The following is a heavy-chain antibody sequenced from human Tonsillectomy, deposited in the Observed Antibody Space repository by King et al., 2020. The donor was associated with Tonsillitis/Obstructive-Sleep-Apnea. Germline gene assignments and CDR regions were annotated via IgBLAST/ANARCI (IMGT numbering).Heavy chain of an antibody. CDR2: IDPSDSYT. V-gene: IGHV5-10-1*01. CDR3: ARHSPFGDPYYYHMDV. CDR1: GYSFATYW. D-gene: IGHD4-17*01. J-gene: IGHJ6*03. Sequence: QLVQSGAEVKKPGESLRISCKSSGYSFATYWISWVRQMPGKGLEWMGRIDPSDSYTNYSPSFQAHVTISSDKAISTAYLQWSSLKASDTAMYYCARHSPFGDPYYYHMDVWGKGTTVTVSS.